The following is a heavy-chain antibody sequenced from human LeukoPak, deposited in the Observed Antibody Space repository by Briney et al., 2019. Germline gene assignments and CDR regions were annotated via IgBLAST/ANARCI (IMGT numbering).Heavy chain of an antibody. J-gene: IGHJ4*02. CDR3: ASGKETSMAQGY. Sequence: ASVKVSCKVSGYTLTELSMHWVRQAPGKGLEWMGGFDPEDGETIYAQKFQGRVTMTEDTSTDTAYMELSSLRSEDTAVYYCASGKETSMAQGYWGQGTLVTVSS. CDR2: FDPEDGET. CDR1: GYTLTELS. V-gene: IGHV1-24*01. D-gene: IGHD5-18*01.